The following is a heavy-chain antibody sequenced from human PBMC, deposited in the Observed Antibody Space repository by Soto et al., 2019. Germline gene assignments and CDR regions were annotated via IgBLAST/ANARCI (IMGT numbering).Heavy chain of an antibody. D-gene: IGHD3-9*01. J-gene: IGHJ4*02. CDR1: GGSFNSYY. Sequence: SETLSLTCTVSGGSFNSYYWTWIRQPPGKGLEWIGYMFNSGSTNYNPSLKSLVTISVDTSKNQFSLRLSSVTAADTAVYYCARDKRSVTGFFDYWGQGTLVTVSS. V-gene: IGHV4-59*01. CDR2: MFNSGST. CDR3: ARDKRSVTGFFDY.